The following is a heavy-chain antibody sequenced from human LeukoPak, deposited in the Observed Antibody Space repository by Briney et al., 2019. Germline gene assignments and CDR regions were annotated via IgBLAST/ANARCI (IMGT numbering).Heavy chain of an antibody. CDR2: INPNSDGT. V-gene: IGHV1-2*02. D-gene: IGHD1-1*01. CDR3: ARGSSERDWFDL. J-gene: IGHJ5*02. Sequence: ASVKVSCKASGYTFTGYYMHWVRQAPGQGLEWMGWINPNSDGTNYAQKFQGRVTMTRDTSISTAYMELSSLTSDDTAVYYCARGSSERDWFDLWGQGTLVTVSS. CDR1: GYTFTGYY.